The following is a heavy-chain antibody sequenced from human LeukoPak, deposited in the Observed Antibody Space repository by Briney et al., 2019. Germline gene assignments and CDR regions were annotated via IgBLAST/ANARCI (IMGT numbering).Heavy chain of an antibody. CDR3: AKDRSDYYDSSGYSLGG. J-gene: IGHJ4*02. CDR2: ISGSGGST. Sequence: PGGSLRLSCAASGFTFSSYAMSWVRQAPGKGLEWVSAISGSGGSTYYADSVKGRFTISRDNSKNTLYLQMDSLRAEDTAVYYCAKDRSDYYDSSGYSLGGWGQGTLVTVSS. D-gene: IGHD3-22*01. CDR1: GFTFSSYA. V-gene: IGHV3-23*01.